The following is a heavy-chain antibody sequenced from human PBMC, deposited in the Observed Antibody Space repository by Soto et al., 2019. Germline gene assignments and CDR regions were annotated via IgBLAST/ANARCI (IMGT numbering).Heavy chain of an antibody. J-gene: IGHJ6*02. V-gene: IGHV3-21*01. CDR1: GFTFSSYS. CDR3: ASGRGMDV. CDR2: ISSGSSYI. Sequence: CGSLRLSCAASGFTFSSYSMNWVRQAPGKGLEWVSSISSGSSYIYYGDSVKGRFTISRDNAKNSLYMQMNSLRAEDRAVCYCASGRGMDVWGQGTTVTVSS.